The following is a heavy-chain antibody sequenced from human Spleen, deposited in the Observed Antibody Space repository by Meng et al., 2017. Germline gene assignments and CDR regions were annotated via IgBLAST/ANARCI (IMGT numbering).Heavy chain of an antibody. Sequence: QVKMVQSGAEVKKPGAAVRVPGNASGYTFSSYVSYGISWVRQAPGQGLEWMGWISSYMGNTNYAQKFQGRVTMTAETSTSTAYMELRSLRSDDTAVYYCARDSNGIASALRTWGQGTLVTVSS. V-gene: IGHV1-18*01. CDR3: ARDSNGIASALRT. J-gene: IGHJ5*02. CDR1: GYTFSSYVSYG. D-gene: IGHD6-13*01. CDR2: ISSYMGNT.